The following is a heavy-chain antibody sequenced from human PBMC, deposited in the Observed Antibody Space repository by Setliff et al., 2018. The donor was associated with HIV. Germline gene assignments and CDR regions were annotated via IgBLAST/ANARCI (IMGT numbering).Heavy chain of an antibody. CDR2: VDYTGSN. CDR3: ARQGNIVVVTSFDY. D-gene: IGHD2-21*02. CDR1: GGSISTSNYY. V-gene: IGHV4-39*06. J-gene: IGHJ4*02. Sequence: SETLSLTCTVSGGSISTSNYYWGWVRQPPGRGLEWVGNVDYTGSNYYNPSLKSRVTISVDTSKNQFPLRLNSVTAADTAAYYCARQGNIVVVTSFDYWGQGTLVTVSS.